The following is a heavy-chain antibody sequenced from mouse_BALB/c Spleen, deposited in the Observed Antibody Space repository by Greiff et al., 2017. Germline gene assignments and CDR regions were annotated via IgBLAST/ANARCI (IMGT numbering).Heavy chain of an antibody. J-gene: IGHJ1*01. CDR1: GYSITSDYA. CDR2: ISYSGST. D-gene: IGHD2-1*01. Sequence: EVQLVESGPGLVKPSQSLSLTCTVTGYSITSDYAWNCIRQFPGNKLEWMGYISYSGSTCYNPSLKSRISITGDTTKNQFFLQLNSVTTEDTATYCGARVGGNYVGYLDVWGAGTTVTVSS. V-gene: IGHV3-2*02. CDR3: ARVGGNYVGYLDV.